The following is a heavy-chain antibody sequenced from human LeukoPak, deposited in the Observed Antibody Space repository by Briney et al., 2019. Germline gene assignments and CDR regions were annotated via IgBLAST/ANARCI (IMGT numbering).Heavy chain of an antibody. CDR1: GGSISSSNW. Sequence: PSETLSLTCAVSGGSISSSNWWSWVRQPPGKGLEWIGEIYHSGSTNYNPSLKSRVTISVDTSKNQFSLKLSSVTAADTAVYYCARTVHYYDSSGYYTRFDYWGQGTLVTVSS. V-gene: IGHV4-4*02. CDR2: IYHSGST. J-gene: IGHJ4*02. D-gene: IGHD3-22*01. CDR3: ARTVHYYDSSGYYTRFDY.